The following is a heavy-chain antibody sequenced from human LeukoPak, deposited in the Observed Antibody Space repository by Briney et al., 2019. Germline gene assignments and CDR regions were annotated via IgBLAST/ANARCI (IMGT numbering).Heavy chain of an antibody. D-gene: IGHD3-22*01. J-gene: IGHJ3*02. Sequence: GASVKVSCKASGYTFTSYYIHWVRQAPGQGLEWMAILNPSGGSTSYARKFQGRVTMTRDTSTSIVYMELSSLRSEDTAVYYCARESGYYDKAFDIWGQGTMVTVSS. CDR2: LNPSGGST. CDR1: GYTFTSYY. CDR3: ARESGYYDKAFDI. V-gene: IGHV1-46*01.